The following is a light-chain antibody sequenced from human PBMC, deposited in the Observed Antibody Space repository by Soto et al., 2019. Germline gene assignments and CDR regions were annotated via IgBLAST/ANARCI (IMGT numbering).Light chain of an antibody. V-gene: IGLV2-14*01. CDR3: SSYTSSSPHVV. CDR2: DVS. J-gene: IGLJ2*01. CDR1: SSDVGGYNY. Sequence: QSALTQPASVSGSPGQSITISCTGTSSDVGGYNYVSWYQQHPDKAPKLMIYDVSNRPSGVSNRFSGSKSGNTASLTISGLQAEDEADYYCSSYTSSSPHVVFGGGTQLTVL.